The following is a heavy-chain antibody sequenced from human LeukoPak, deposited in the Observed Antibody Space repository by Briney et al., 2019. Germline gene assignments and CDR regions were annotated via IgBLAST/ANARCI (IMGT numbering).Heavy chain of an antibody. V-gene: IGHV3-21*01. CDR3: ARDNGDYVWGSYRPGYGMDV. CDR1: GFTFSSFS. CDR2: ISSSSTYI. J-gene: IGHJ6*02. Sequence: GGSLRLSCAASGFTFSSFSMNWVRQAPGKGLEWVSSISSSSTYIYCADSVKGRFTISRDNAKNSLYLQMNSLRAEDTAVYYCARDNGDYVWGSYRPGYGMDVWGQGTTVTVSS. D-gene: IGHD3-16*02.